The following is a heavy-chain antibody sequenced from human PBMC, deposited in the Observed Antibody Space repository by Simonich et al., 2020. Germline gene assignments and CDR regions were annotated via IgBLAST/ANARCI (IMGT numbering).Heavy chain of an antibody. CDR2: IRGSGGST. D-gene: IGHD6-13*01. CDR3: AKGDRYSSSWYYFDY. J-gene: IGHJ4*02. V-gene: IGHV3-23*01. Sequence: EVQLLESGGGLVQPGGSLRLSCAASGFTFSSCAMSWVRQAPGRGLEWVSAIRGSGGSTYYADSVKGRFTISRDNSKNTLYLQMNSLRAEDTAVYYCAKGDRYSSSWYYFDYWGQGTLVTVSS. CDR1: GFTFSSCA.